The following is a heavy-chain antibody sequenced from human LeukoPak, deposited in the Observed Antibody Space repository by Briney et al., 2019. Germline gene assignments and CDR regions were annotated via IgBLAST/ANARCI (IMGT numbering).Heavy chain of an antibody. V-gene: IGHV1-18*04. D-gene: IGHD3-22*01. CDR3: VRGGSSSGYDY. CDR1: GYTFTSYY. Sequence: ASVKVSCKASGYTFTSYYMHWVRQAPGQGLEWMGWISAYNGNTNYAQKLQGRVTLTTDTSTSTAYMELRSLRSDDTAVYYCVRGGSSSGYDYWGQGTLVTVSS. CDR2: ISAYNGNT. J-gene: IGHJ4*02.